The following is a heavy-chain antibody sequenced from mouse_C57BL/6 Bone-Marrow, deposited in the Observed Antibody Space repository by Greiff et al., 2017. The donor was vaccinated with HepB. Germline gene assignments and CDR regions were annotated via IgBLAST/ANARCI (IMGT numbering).Heavy chain of an antibody. CDR2: IYPRSGNT. CDR1: GYTFTSYG. J-gene: IGHJ2*01. Sequence: VKLQQSGAELARPGASVKLSCKASGYTFTSYGISWVKQRTGQGLEWIGEIYPRSGNTYYNEKFKGKATLTADKSSSTAYMELRSLTSEDSAVYFCARSANSSNPDGYWGQGTTLTVSS. V-gene: IGHV1-81*01. CDR3: ARSANSSNPDGY. D-gene: IGHD2-5*01.